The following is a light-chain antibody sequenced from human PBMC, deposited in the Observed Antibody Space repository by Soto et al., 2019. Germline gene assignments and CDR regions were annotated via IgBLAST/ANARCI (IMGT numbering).Light chain of an antibody. CDR2: SNN. CDR1: SSNIGSNT. Sequence: QPVLIQPPSASGTPGQRVTISCSGSSSNIGSNTVNWYQQVPRTAPKLLIYSNNQRPSGVPDRFSGSKSGTSVSLAISGLQSEDEADYYCAAWDDSLNGVVLGGGTKLTVL. V-gene: IGLV1-44*01. CDR3: AAWDDSLNGVV. J-gene: IGLJ2*01.